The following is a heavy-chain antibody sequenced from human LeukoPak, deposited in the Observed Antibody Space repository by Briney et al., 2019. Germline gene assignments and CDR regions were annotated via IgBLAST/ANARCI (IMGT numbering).Heavy chain of an antibody. Sequence: PSETLSLTCAVFGGAFSGYYWSWIRQPPGKGLEWIGEINDSGSTNYNPSLKSRVTISVDTSKNQFSLKLSSVTAADTAVYYCAREKGSRVGTITSYYYYYRDVWGKGTTVTVSS. CDR1: GGAFSGYY. J-gene: IGHJ6*03. CDR2: INDSGST. D-gene: IGHD5-12*01. V-gene: IGHV4-34*01. CDR3: AREKGSRVGTITSYYYYYRDV.